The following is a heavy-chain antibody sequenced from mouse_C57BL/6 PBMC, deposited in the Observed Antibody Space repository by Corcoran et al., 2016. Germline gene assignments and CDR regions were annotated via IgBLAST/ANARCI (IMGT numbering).Heavy chain of an antibody. CDR3: ARWGTGSSYGY. J-gene: IGHJ2*01. Sequence: QVQLKQSGAELVRPGASVKLSCKASGYTFTDYYINWVKQRPGQGLEWIARIYPGSGNTYYNEKFKGNATLTAEKSSSTAYMQLSSLTSEDSAVYFCARWGTGSSYGYWGQGTTLTVSS. CDR1: GYTFTDYY. V-gene: IGHV1-76*01. CDR2: IYPGSGNT. D-gene: IGHD1-1*01.